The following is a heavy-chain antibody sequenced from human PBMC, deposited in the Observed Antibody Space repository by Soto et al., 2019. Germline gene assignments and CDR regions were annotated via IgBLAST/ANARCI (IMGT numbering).Heavy chain of an antibody. V-gene: IGHV1-8*01. J-gene: IGHJ4*02. D-gene: IGHD2-15*01. CDR3: ARGPMVVAATSQPHAYDY. CDR1: GYTFTSYD. CDR2: MNPNSGNT. Sequence: ASVKVSCKASGYTFTSYDINWVRQATGQGLEWMGWMNPNSGNTGYAQKFQGRVTMTRNTSISTAYMELSSLRSEDTAVYYCARGPMVVAATSQPHAYDYWGKGTLVTVYS.